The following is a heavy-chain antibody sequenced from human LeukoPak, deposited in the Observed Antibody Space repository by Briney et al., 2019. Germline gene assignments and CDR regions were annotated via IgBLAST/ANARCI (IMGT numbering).Heavy chain of an antibody. Sequence: GASLRLSCAASGFTFSDYYMSWIRQAPGKGLEWVSYISSSGSTIYYADSVKGRFTISRDNAKNSLYLQMNSLRAEDTAVYYCARTYYYDSSGCYPPYCDYWGQGTLVTVSS. D-gene: IGHD3-22*01. V-gene: IGHV3-11*01. CDR1: GFTFSDYY. J-gene: IGHJ4*02. CDR2: ISSSGSTI. CDR3: ARTYYYDSSGCYPPYCDY.